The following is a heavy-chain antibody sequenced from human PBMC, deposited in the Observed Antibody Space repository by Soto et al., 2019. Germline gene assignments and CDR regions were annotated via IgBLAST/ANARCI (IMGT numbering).Heavy chain of an antibody. CDR2: ISAYNGNT. D-gene: IGHD5-18*01. CDR3: ARDLRDTAMVMGSWSDP. J-gene: IGHJ5*02. CDR1: GYTFTSYG. V-gene: IGHV1-18*01. Sequence: ASVKVSCKASGYTFTSYGISWVRQAPGQGLEWMGWISAYNGNTNYAQKLQGRVTMTTDTSTSTAYMELRSLRSDDTAVYYCARDLRDTAMVMGSWSDPWGQGTLVTVSS.